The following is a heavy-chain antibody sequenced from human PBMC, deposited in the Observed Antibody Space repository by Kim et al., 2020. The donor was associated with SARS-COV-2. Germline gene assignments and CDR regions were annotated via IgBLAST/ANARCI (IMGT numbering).Heavy chain of an antibody. J-gene: IGHJ4*02. Sequence: GESLKISCKGSGYSFTSYWIGWVRQMPGKGLEWMGIIYPGDSDTRYSPSFQGQVTISADKSISTAYLQWSSLKASDTAMYYCARHSGSYYDFWSGYYTGMDYWGQGTLVTVSS. D-gene: IGHD3-3*01. CDR1: GYSFTSYW. V-gene: IGHV5-51*01. CDR3: ARHSGSYYDFWSGYYTGMDY. CDR2: IYPGDSDT.